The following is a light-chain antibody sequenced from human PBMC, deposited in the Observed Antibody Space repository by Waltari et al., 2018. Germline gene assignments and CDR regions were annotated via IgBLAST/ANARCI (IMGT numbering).Light chain of an antibody. Sequence: EIVMTPSPATLSVSPGETATLSCRASQSVSSNVAWYQKKPGQAPRLLIYDASTRATSSPAKFRGSGSGTEFTLTISSLQSEDFAVYYCQQYNRWPPITFGHGTRLEIK. CDR2: DAS. CDR1: QSVSSN. V-gene: IGKV3-15*01. J-gene: IGKJ5*01. CDR3: QQYNRWPPIT.